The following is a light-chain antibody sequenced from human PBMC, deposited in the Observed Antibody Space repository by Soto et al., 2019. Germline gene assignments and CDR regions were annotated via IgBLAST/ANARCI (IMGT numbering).Light chain of an antibody. V-gene: IGLV1-47*01. CDR1: SSNIGSNY. Sequence: QSVLTQPPSASGTPGQRVTISCSGSSSNIGSNYVYWYQQLPGTAPKLLIYRNNQRPSGVPDRFSGSKAGTSASLAISGLRSDDEADYYCASWDDSLSANYVFGTGTKLTVL. CDR2: RNN. CDR3: ASWDDSLSANYV. J-gene: IGLJ1*01.